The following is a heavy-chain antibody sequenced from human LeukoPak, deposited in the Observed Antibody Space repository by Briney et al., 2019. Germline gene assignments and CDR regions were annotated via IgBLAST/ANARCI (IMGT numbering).Heavy chain of an antibody. CDR3: ARGVTMIVVVTAYDY. J-gene: IGHJ4*02. CDR1: GFTFSSYS. Sequence: PGGSLRLSCAASGFTFSSYSMNWVRQAPGKGLECGSSISSSSSYIYYADSVKGRFTISRDNAKNSLYLQMNSLRAEDTAVYYCARGVTMIVVVTAYDYWGQGTLVTVSS. D-gene: IGHD3-22*01. CDR2: ISSSSSYI. V-gene: IGHV3-21*01.